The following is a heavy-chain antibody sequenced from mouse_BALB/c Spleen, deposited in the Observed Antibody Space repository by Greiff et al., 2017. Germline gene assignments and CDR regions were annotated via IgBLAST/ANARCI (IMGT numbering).Heavy chain of an antibody. D-gene: IGHD2-10*01. J-gene: IGHJ4*01. CDR3: ARDPYYGYYAMDY. V-gene: IGHV2-6-7*01. CDR2: IWGDGST. CDR1: GFSLTGYG. Sequence: VKLMESGPGLVAPSQSLSITCTVSGFSLTGYGVNWVRQPPGKGLEWLGMIWGDGSTDYNSALKSRLSISKDNSKSQVFLKMNSLQTDDTARYYCARDPYYGYYAMDYWGQGTSVTVSS.